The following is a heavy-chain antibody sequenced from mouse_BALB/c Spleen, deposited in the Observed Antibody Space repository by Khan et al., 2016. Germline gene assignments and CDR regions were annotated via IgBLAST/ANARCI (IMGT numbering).Heavy chain of an antibody. CDR1: GFDFRRYW. CDR3: ARAGYYGYLAY. D-gene: IGHD1-1*01. J-gene: IGHJ3*01. CDR2: INPDSRTI. V-gene: IGHV4-1*02. Sequence: EVQLVESGGGLVQPGGSLKLSCAASGFDFRRYWMSWVRQAPGKGLEWIGEINPDSRTINYTPSLKDKFTISRDNAKNTLYLQMSKVRSEDTALCYCARAGYYGYLAYWGQGTLVSVSA.